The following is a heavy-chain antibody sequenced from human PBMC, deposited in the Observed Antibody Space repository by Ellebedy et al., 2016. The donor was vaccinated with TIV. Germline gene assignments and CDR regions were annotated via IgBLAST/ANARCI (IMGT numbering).Heavy chain of an antibody. V-gene: IGHV3-23*01. J-gene: IGHJ4*02. CDR1: GFTFSSYA. Sequence: PGGSLRLSCAASGFTFSSYAMNRVRQPPGKGLEWVSGISGNGGSTYYADSVRGRFTMSRDNSKYTVYLQMNSLRAGDTAIYYFAKAREYYYDSSFHYFDYWGQGALVTVSS. CDR3: AKAREYYYDSSFHYFDY. CDR2: ISGNGGST. D-gene: IGHD3-22*01.